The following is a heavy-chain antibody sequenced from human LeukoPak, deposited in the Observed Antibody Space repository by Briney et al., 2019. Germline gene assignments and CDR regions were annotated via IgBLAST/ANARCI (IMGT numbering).Heavy chain of an antibody. CDR1: GFTVSTNY. Sequence: GGSLRLSCAASGFTVSTNYMNWVGQAPGKGLEWVSVIYSGGYTYYADSVKGRFTISRDNAKNSLYLQMNSLRAEDTAVYYCARERQWLPPGYWGQGTLVTVSS. J-gene: IGHJ4*02. CDR2: IYSGGYT. V-gene: IGHV3-53*01. CDR3: ARERQWLPPGY. D-gene: IGHD6-19*01.